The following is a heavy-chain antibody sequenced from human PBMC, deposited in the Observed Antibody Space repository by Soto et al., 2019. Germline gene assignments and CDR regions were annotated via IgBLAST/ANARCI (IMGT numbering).Heavy chain of an antibody. J-gene: IGHJ4*02. V-gene: IGHV5-51*01. Sequence: GESLKISCKGSGYSFTSYWIGWVRQMPGKGLEWMGIIYPGDSDTRYSPSFQGQVTISADKSISPAYLQWSSLKASDTAMYYCARLAYCGGDCSELDYRGQGTLGTVSS. CDR2: IYPGDSDT. CDR1: GYSFTSYW. D-gene: IGHD2-21*02. CDR3: ARLAYCGGDCSELDY.